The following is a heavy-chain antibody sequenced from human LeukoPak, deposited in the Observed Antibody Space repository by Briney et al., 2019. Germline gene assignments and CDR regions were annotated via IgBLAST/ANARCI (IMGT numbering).Heavy chain of an antibody. CDR3: ARDLGAGDSYYYYGMDV. CDR2: ISWNSGSK. Sequence: GGSLRLSCAASGFTFSSYSMNWVRQAPGKGLEWVSGISWNSGSKGYADSVKGRFTISRDNAKNSLYLQMNSLRAEDTAVYYCARDLGAGDSYYYYGMDVWGQGTTVTVSS. J-gene: IGHJ6*02. CDR1: GFTFSSYS. V-gene: IGHV3-48*04. D-gene: IGHD3-16*01.